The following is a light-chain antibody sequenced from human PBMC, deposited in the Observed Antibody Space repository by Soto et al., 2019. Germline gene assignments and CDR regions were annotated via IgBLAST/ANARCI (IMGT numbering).Light chain of an antibody. CDR3: QQRSSWT. CDR2: DAS. J-gene: IGKJ1*01. V-gene: IGKV3-11*01. Sequence: EIVLTQSPATLSLSPGERATLSCRASQSVSSFLGWYQQKPDQAPRLLIYDASNRATGIPARFSGSGSGTDFTVTISSLEPEDFAVYYCQQRSSWTFGQGTKVEIK. CDR1: QSVSSF.